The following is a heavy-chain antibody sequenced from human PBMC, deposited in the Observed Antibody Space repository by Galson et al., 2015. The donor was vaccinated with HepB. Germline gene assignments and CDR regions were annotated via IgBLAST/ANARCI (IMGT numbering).Heavy chain of an antibody. CDR2: IYYSGST. J-gene: IGHJ6*03. D-gene: IGHD3-3*01. CDR3: ARGSDFWTRGYYYYYMDV. CDR1: GGSISSYY. Sequence: SETLSLTCTVSGGSISSYYWSWIRQPPGKGLEWIGYIYYSGSTNYNPSLKSRVTISVDTSKNQFSLKLSSVTAADTAVYYCARGSDFWTRGYYYYYMDVWGKGTTVTVSS. V-gene: IGHV4-59*01.